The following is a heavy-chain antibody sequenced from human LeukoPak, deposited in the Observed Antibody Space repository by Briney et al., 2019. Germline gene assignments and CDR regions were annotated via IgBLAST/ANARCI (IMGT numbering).Heavy chain of an antibody. CDR3: ARAVITMVRGVILIWFDP. CDR1: GYSISSGYY. D-gene: IGHD3-10*01. J-gene: IGHJ5*02. CDR2: IYHSGST. V-gene: IGHV4-38-2*02. Sequence: SETLSLTCTVSGYSISSGYYWGWIRQPPGKGLEWIGSIYHSGSTYYNPSLKSRVTISVDTSKNQFSLKLSSVTAADTAVYYCARAVITMVRGVILIWFDPWGQGTLVTVSS.